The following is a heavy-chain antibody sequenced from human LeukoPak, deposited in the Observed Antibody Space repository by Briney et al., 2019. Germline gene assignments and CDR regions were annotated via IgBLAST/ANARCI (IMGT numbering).Heavy chain of an antibody. CDR3: AELGITMIEGV. D-gene: IGHD3-22*01. J-gene: IGHJ6*04. Sequence: GGSLRLSCAASGFTFSSYEMNWVRQAPGKGLEWVSYISSSGSTIYYADSVKGRFTISRDNAKNSLYLQMNSLRAEDTAVYYCAELGITMIEGVWGKGTTVTISS. CDR2: ISSSGSTI. V-gene: IGHV3-48*03. CDR1: GFTFSSYE.